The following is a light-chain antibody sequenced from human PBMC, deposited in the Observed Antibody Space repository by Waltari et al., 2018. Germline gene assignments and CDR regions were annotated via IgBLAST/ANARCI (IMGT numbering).Light chain of an antibody. CDR2: EVT. CDR3: SSYTSSTTVA. Sequence: QSALTQPASVSGSPGQSITISCTGTSSDVGGYNFVSWYQQHPGKAPKLMIFEVTRRPSGVSNRFSGSKSGNTASLTISGLQAEDEADFFCSSYTSSTTVAFGGGTKLTVL. V-gene: IGLV2-14*01. CDR1: SSDVGGYNF. J-gene: IGLJ3*02.